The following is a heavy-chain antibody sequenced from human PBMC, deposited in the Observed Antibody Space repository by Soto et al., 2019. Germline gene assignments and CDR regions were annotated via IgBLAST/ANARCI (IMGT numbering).Heavy chain of an antibody. CDR2: VSYDGSNK. V-gene: IGHV3-30-3*01. Sequence: QVHLVESGGGVVQPGRSLRLSCAASEITFTTYAIHWIRQAPGRGLEWVATVSYDGSNKYYADSVKGRFTISRDNSKNTLYLQMTSLRTEDTAVYYCARASRYCTNGVCLGDFDYWGRGTLVTVSS. J-gene: IGHJ4*02. CDR1: EITFTTYA. D-gene: IGHD2-8*01. CDR3: ARASRYCTNGVCLGDFDY.